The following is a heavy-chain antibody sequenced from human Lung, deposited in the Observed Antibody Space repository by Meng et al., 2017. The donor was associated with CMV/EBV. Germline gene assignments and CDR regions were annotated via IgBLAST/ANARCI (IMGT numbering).Heavy chain of an antibody. CDR3: LMNMF. CDR2: ISGSSGTP. CDR1: GFNFSSHD. J-gene: IGHJ4*02. Sequence: GGSLRLSCTASGFNFSSHDINWVRQAPGEGLEWVSSISGSSGTPTYADSVTGRFTMSRDASKNTVFLQLRALRPEDTAIYYCLMNMFWGQRALVTVSS. D-gene: IGHD3-16*01. V-gene: IGHV3-23*01.